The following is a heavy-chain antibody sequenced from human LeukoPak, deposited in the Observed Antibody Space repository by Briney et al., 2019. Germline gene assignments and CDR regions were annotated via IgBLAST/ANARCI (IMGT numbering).Heavy chain of an antibody. D-gene: IGHD3-10*01. CDR3: ARDLGFSSGSYYNWFDP. Sequence: ASVKVSCKASGYTFTGYYMHWVRQAPGQGLEWMGWINPNSGGTNYAQKFQGRVTMTRDTSISTAYIELSRLRSDDTAVYYCARDLGFSSGSYYNWFDPWGQGTLVTVSS. CDR2: INPNSGGT. V-gene: IGHV1-2*02. J-gene: IGHJ5*02. CDR1: GYTFTGYY.